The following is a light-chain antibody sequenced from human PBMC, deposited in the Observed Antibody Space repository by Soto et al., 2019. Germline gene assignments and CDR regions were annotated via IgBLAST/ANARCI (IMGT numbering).Light chain of an antibody. CDR2: GVT. CDR1: SSDVGAYNY. CDR3: FSHRGGDSHV. J-gene: IGLJ1*01. V-gene: IGLV2-14*01. Sequence: QSALTQPASVSGSPGQSITISCTGTSSDVGAYNYVSWYQQYPGKAPKLMIYGVTNRPSGVSNRFSGSKTGNTASLTISGLQAEDEADYYCFSHRGGDSHVFGTGTKVIV.